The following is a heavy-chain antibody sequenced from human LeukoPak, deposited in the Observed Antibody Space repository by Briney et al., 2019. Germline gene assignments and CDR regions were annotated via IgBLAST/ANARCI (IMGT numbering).Heavy chain of an antibody. D-gene: IGHD5-12*01. Sequence: SQTLSLTCAISGDSVSSNSAAWNWIRQSPSRGLEWLGRTYYRSKWYNDYAVSVKSRIIINPDTSKNQFSLQLNSVTPEDTAVYYCARDVARTPKYYYYYYGMDVWGQGTTVTVSS. CDR3: ARDVARTPKYYYYYYGMDV. J-gene: IGHJ6*02. CDR1: GDSVSSNSAA. CDR2: TYYRSKWYN. V-gene: IGHV6-1*01.